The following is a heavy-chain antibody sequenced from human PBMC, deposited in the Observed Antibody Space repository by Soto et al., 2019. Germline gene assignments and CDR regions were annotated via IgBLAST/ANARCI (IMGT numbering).Heavy chain of an antibody. CDR3: ARDARYEQLNFDY. V-gene: IGHV3-30*03. Sequence: WGSLRLSCAASGFTFSSYGMHWVRQAPGKGLEWVAVISDDGSTKTYGDSVKGRCTISRVNPKNTLYLQMNSLRDEDTALSYFARDARYEQLNFDYRDQVTRITAAS. J-gene: IGHJ5*01. D-gene: IGHD1-1*01. CDR1: GFTFSSYG. CDR2: ISDDGSTK.